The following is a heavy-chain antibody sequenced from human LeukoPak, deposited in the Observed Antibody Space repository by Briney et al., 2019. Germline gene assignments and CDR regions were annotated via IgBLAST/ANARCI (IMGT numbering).Heavy chain of an antibody. V-gene: IGHV5-51*01. CDR3: ARDSSGSSSWYLLFQH. CDR1: GYSFTSYC. Sequence: GESLKISCKGSGYSFTSYCIGWVRQMPGKGLEWMGIIYPGDSDTRSSPSFQGQVTISADKSISTAYLQWSRLKPSDTAMYYCARDSSGSSSWYLLFQHWGQGTLVTVSS. CDR2: IYPGDSDT. D-gene: IGHD6-13*01. J-gene: IGHJ1*01.